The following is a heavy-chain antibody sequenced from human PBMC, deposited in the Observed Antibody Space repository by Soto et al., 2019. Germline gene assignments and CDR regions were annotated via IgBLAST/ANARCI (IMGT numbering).Heavy chain of an antibody. CDR3: ARDFGDIVATDWSYFDY. CDR1: GFTFSDYY. CDR2: ISSSGSTI. J-gene: IGHJ4*02. V-gene: IGHV3-11*01. Sequence: VGSLRLSCAASGFTFSDYYMNWIRQAPGKGLEWVSYISSSGSTIYYADSVKGRFTISRDNAKNSLYLQMNSLRAEDTAVYYCARDFGDIVATDWSYFDYWGQGTLVTVSS. D-gene: IGHD5-12*01.